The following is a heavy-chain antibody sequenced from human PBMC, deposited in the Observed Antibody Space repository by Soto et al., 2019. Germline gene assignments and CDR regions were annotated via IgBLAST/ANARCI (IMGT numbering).Heavy chain of an antibody. J-gene: IGHJ5*02. CDR3: AKVHVGYDILPPFDP. Sequence: QVQLVESGGGVVQPGRSLRLSCAASGFTFSSYGMHWVRQAPGKGLEWVAVISYDGSNKYYADSVKGRFTISRDNSKNTLYLQMNSLRDEETAGYYCAKVHVGYDILPPFDPWGQGTLVTVSS. CDR2: ISYDGSNK. V-gene: IGHV3-30*18. CDR1: GFTFSSYG. D-gene: IGHD3-9*01.